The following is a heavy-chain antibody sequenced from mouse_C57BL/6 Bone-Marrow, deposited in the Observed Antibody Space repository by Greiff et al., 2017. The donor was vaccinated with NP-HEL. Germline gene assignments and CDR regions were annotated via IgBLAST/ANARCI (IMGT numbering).Heavy chain of an antibody. CDR3: SRPCGSSYGWYFEV. CDR2: IYPGDGDT. CDR1: GYAFSSSW. Sequence: QVQLQQSGPELVKPGASVKISCKASGYAFSSSWMNWVKQRPGKGLEWIGRIYPGDGDTNYNGKFKGKATLTADKSSSTAYMQLSSLTSEYSAVYCCSRPCGSSYGWYFEVWGTGATVTVSS. V-gene: IGHV1-82*01. J-gene: IGHJ1*03. D-gene: IGHD1-1*01.